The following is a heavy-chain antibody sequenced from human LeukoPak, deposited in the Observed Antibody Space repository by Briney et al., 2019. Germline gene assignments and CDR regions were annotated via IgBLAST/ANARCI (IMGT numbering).Heavy chain of an antibody. J-gene: IGHJ4*02. V-gene: IGHV3-33*01. CDR3: ARGGWGYCSGGSCHIDY. D-gene: IGHD2-15*01. CDR1: GLTFRNYG. CDR2: IWYDGSNQ. Sequence: PGGSLRLSCAASGLTFRNYGMHWVRQAPGKGLEWVAVIWYDGSNQYYLDSVKGRFTVSRDNAKNTLYLQMNSLRAEDTAVYYCARGGWGYCSGGSCHIDYWGQGTLVTVSS.